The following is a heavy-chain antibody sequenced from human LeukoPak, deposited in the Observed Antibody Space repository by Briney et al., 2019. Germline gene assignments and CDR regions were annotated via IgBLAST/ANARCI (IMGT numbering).Heavy chain of an antibody. CDR2: ISSSSSYI. V-gene: IGHV3-21*01. D-gene: IGHD3-22*01. CDR3: ARDQGYYYDSSGYLR. Sequence: AGGSLRLSCAASGFTFSSYSMNWVRQAPGKGLEWVSSISSSSSYIYYADSVKGRFTISRDNAKNSLYLQMNSLRAEDTAVYYCARDQGYYYDSSGYLRWGQGTLVTVSS. J-gene: IGHJ4*02. CDR1: GFTFSSYS.